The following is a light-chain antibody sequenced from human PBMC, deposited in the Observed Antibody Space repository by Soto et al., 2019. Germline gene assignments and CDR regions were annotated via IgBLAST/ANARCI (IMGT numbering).Light chain of an antibody. CDR1: SSDVGGYNY. J-gene: IGLJ2*01. Sequence: QSALTQPASVSGSPGQSITISCTGTSSDVGGYNYVSWYQQHPGKAPKLMIYDVSNRPSGVSNRFSGSKSGNTASLTISGLQAEDEDDYYCSSYTSSSLVVFGGGTQLTVL. V-gene: IGLV2-14*01. CDR2: DVS. CDR3: SSYTSSSLVV.